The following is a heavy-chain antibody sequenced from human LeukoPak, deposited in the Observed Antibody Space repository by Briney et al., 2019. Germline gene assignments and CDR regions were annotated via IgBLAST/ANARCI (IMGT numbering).Heavy chain of an antibody. CDR3: ATSGSDSSGYYYYMDV. CDR2: FDPEDGET. CDR1: GYTLTELS. Sequence: ASVKVSCKVSGYTLTELSMHWVRQAPGKGLEWRGGFDPEDGETIYAQKFQGRVTMTEDTSTDTAYMELSSLRSEDTAVYYCATSGSDSSGYYYYMDVWGKGTTVTVSS. J-gene: IGHJ6*03. V-gene: IGHV1-24*01. D-gene: IGHD6-25*01.